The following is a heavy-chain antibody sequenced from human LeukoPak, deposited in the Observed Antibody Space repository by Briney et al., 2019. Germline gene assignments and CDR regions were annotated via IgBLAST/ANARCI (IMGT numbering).Heavy chain of an antibody. V-gene: IGHV3-23*01. CDR3: AKSTGYSTTGRDFGS. CDR2: ISGGGATT. D-gene: IGHD6-13*01. CDR1: GFTFSSYA. J-gene: IGHJ4*02. Sequence: GGSLRLSCAASGFTFSSYAMSWVRQAPGKGLEWVSDISGGGATTFYADSVKGRFTISRDNSKNTLYLQLSSLRAEDTAVYYCAKSTGYSTTGRDFGSWGRGTLVTVSS.